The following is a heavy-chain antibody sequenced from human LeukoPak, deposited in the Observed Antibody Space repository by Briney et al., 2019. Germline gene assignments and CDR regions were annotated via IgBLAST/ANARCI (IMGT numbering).Heavy chain of an antibody. J-gene: IGHJ4*02. D-gene: IGHD3-22*01. CDR2: ISSDGNNK. V-gene: IGHV3-30*18. CDR1: GFTFSSYG. CDR3: AEDEPNYYDSSGPL. Sequence: PGRSLRLSCAASGFTFSSYGMHWVRQAPGKGLEWVAVISSDGNNKYYADSVKGRFTISRDNSKNTLYLQMNSLRAEDTAVYYCAEDEPNYYDSSGPLWGQGTLVTVSS.